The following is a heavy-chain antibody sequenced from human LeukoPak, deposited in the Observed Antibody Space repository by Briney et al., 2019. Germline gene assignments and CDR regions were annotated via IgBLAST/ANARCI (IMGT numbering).Heavy chain of an antibody. CDR1: GYTFTGYY. CDR2: INPNRGGT. CDR3: ARVKNYYDSSGYLYYFDY. Sequence: ASVKVSCKASGYTFTGYYIHWVRQAPGQGLEWMGWINPNRGGTNYAQKFQGRVTMTRDTSISTAYMELSRLRSDDTAVYYCARVKNYYDSSGYLYYFDYWGQGTLVTVSS. V-gene: IGHV1-2*02. J-gene: IGHJ4*02. D-gene: IGHD3-22*01.